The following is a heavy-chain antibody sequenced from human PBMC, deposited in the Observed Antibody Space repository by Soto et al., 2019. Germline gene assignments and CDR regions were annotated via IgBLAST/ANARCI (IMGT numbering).Heavy chain of an antibody. CDR2: FDPEDGET. CDR1: GYTLTELS. CDR3: AMSAAAADGYYYYYMGV. D-gene: IGHD6-13*01. V-gene: IGHV1-24*01. J-gene: IGHJ6*03. Sequence: GASVKVSCKVSGYTLTELSMHWVRQAPGKGLEWMGGFDPEDGETIYAQKFQGRVTMTEDTSTDTAYMELSSLRSEDTAVYYCAMSAAAADGYYYYYMGVWGKGTTVTVSS.